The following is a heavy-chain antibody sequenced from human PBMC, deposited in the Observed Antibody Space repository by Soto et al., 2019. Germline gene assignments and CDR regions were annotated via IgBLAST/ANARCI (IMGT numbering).Heavy chain of an antibody. Sequence: SETLSLTCAVYGGSFSGYYWSWIRQPPGKGLEWIGEINHSGSTNYNPSLKSRVTISVDTSKNQFSLKLSSVTAADTAVYYCARWYYGSGSYYYYYYYMDVWGKGTTVTVSS. D-gene: IGHD3-10*01. CDR2: INHSGST. V-gene: IGHV4-34*01. CDR3: ARWYYGSGSYYYYYYYMDV. CDR1: GGSFSGYY. J-gene: IGHJ6*03.